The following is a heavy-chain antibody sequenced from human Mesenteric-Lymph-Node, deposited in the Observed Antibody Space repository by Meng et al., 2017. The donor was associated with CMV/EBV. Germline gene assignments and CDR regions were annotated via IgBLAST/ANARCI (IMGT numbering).Heavy chain of an antibody. Sequence: SETLSLTCNVSGASISSYSWNWFRQTPGEGLEWIGYITSYGSTSYNASLKSRVTISADTSKNQFSLKLMYMTAADTAVYFCARDAADYDFWSAHIRRNYYYGMDVWGQGTTVTVSS. CDR1: GASISSYS. J-gene: IGHJ6*02. V-gene: IGHV4-59*01. CDR2: ITSYGST. D-gene: IGHD3-3*01. CDR3: ARDAADYDFWSAHIRRNYYYGMDV.